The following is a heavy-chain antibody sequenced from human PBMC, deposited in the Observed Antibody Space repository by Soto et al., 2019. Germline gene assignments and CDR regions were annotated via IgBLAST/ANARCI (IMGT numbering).Heavy chain of an antibody. D-gene: IGHD4-17*01. CDR3: AVAEDGDYRYPRNDGFEI. Sequence: QVQLVQSGAEVKKPGSSVKVSCKASGGSFGSNSITWVRQAPGQGLEWMGRIIPILDMTNYPQKMQDRVKITADKSTSTVYLYLCGLRSEDTAMYYCAVAEDGDYRYPRNDGFEIWGQGTRVTVSS. J-gene: IGHJ3*02. CDR1: GGSFGSNS. CDR2: IIPILDMT. V-gene: IGHV1-69*02.